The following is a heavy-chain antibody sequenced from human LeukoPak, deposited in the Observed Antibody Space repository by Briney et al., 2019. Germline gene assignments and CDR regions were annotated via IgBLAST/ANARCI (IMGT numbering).Heavy chain of an antibody. CDR3: ARDRGTIFGVVPLDY. CDR1: GYTFTSYG. D-gene: IGHD3-3*01. Sequence: ASVKVSCKASGYTFTSYGISWVRQAPGQGLEWMGWISAYNGNTNYAQKLQGRVTMTTDTSTSTAYMELRSLRSDDTAVYYCARDRGTIFGVVPLDYWGQGTLVTVSS. V-gene: IGHV1-18*01. CDR2: ISAYNGNT. J-gene: IGHJ4*02.